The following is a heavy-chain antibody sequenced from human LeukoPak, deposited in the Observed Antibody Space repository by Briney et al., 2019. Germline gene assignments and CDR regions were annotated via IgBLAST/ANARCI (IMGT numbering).Heavy chain of an antibody. CDR3: ARDLLGVVGIAHNWFDP. CDR1: GGTFSSYT. J-gene: IGHJ5*02. CDR2: IIPILGIA. V-gene: IGHV1-69*04. Sequence: SVKVSCKASGGTFSSYTISWLRQAPAQGLEWMGRIIPILGIANYAQKFQGTVTITADKSTSTAYMELSSLRSEDTAVYYCARDLLGVVGIAHNWFDPWGQGTLVTVSS. D-gene: IGHD2-21*01.